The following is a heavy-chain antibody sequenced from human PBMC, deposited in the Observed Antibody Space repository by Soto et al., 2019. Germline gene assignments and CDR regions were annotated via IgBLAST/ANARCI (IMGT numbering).Heavy chain of an antibody. CDR2: IYYSGST. D-gene: IGHD2-21*02. J-gene: IGHJ5*02. CDR3: ARAVGGDKLSWFDP. Sequence: SETLSLTCTVSGGSISSYYWSWIRQPPGKGLEWIGYIYYSGSTNYNPSLKSRVTISVDTSKNQFSLKLSSVTAADTAVYYCARAVGGDKLSWFDPWGQGTLVTVSS. V-gene: IGHV4-59*12. CDR1: GGSISSYY.